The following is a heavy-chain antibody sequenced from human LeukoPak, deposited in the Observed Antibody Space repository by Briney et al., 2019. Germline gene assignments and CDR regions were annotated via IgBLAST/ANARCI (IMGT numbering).Heavy chain of an antibody. V-gene: IGHV4-4*07. CDR1: GGSISSYH. Sequence: PSETLSLTCTVSGGSISSYHWSWIRQPAGKGLEWIGRIYTSGSTSYNPSLKSRVTMSVYTSKNQFSLKLSSVTAADTAVYYCAREAGDSSGYYYDKGAFDIWGQGTMVTVSS. CDR2: IYTSGST. D-gene: IGHD3-22*01. CDR3: AREAGDSSGYYYDKGAFDI. J-gene: IGHJ3*02.